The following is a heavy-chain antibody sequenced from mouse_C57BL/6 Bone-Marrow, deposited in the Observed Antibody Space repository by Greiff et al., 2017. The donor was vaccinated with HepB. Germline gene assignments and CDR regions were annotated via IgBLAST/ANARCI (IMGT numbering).Heavy chain of an antibody. CDR1: GYSITSDY. CDR2: ISYSGST. CDR3: ARGITTVVPYFDY. J-gene: IGHJ2*01. Sequence: DVKLQESGPGLAKPSQTLSLTCSVTGYSITSDYWNWIRKFPGNKLEYMGYISYSGSTYYNPSLKSRISITRDTSKKQYYLQLNSVTTEDTATYYCARGITTVVPYFDYWGQGTTLTVSS. D-gene: IGHD1-1*01. V-gene: IGHV3-8*01.